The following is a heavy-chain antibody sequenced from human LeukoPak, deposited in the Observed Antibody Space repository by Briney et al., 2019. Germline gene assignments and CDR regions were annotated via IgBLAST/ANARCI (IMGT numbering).Heavy chain of an antibody. V-gene: IGHV3-48*03. Sequence: GGSLRLSCAASGFNFSSYEMNWVRQPPGKGLEWVSYISSSGSTIYYADSVKGRFTISRDNAKNSLYLQMNSLRAEDTAVYYCAREGKYYYDSSADYWGQGTLVTVSS. CDR3: AREGKYYYDSSADY. J-gene: IGHJ4*02. CDR2: ISSSGSTI. CDR1: GFNFSSYE. D-gene: IGHD3-22*01.